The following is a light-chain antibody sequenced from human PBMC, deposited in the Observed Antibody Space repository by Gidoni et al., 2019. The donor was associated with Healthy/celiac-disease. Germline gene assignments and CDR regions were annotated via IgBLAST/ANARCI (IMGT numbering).Light chain of an antibody. CDR3: QQRSNWPP. V-gene: IGKV3-11*01. Sequence: EIVLTQYPATLSLSPGERATLSCRASQSVSSYLAWYQQKPGQAPRLLIYDASNRATGIPARFSGSGSGTDFTLTISSLEPEDFAVYYCQQRSNWPPFGPGTKVDIK. J-gene: IGKJ3*01. CDR2: DAS. CDR1: QSVSSY.